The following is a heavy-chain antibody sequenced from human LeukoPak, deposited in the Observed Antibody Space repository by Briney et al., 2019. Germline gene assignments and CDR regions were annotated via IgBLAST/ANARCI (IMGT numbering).Heavy chain of an antibody. J-gene: IGHJ4*02. Sequence: GGSLRLSCAASEFTFSSYAMQWVRQAPGKGLEWVSGISASGGNTWYADSVKGRFTISRDNSKNTLYLQMNSLRAEDTAVYYCARGLVPGFLDYWGQGTPVTVSS. CDR2: ISASGGNT. D-gene: IGHD4-11*01. CDR1: EFTFSSYA. V-gene: IGHV3-23*01. CDR3: ARGLVPGFLDY.